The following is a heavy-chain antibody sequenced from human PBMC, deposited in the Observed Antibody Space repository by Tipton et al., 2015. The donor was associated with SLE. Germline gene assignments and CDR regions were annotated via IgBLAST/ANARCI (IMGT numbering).Heavy chain of an antibody. CDR1: GGSISSYY. Sequence: LRLSCTVSGGSISSYYWSWIRQPPGKGLEWIGYIYYSGSTNYNPSLKSRVTISVDTSKNQFSLKLSSVTAADTAVYYCARRMTAGSFDYWGQGTLATVSS. V-gene: IGHV4-59*08. J-gene: IGHJ4*02. CDR3: ARRMTAGSFDY. CDR2: IYYSGST. D-gene: IGHD6-13*01.